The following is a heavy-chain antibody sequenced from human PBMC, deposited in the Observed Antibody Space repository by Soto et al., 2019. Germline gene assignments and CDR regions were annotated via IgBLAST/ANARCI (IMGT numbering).Heavy chain of an antibody. V-gene: IGHV3-23*01. CDR1: GFTLSSYA. Sequence: EVQMLESGGGLVQPGGSLRLSCAASGFTLSSYALSWVHQAPGKGLEWVSGISGSGDFTFDADSVRGRFTIPRDNSMNTLYLQMNSLRVEDTAVYYCARGPTIFGVGVDAFDIWGQGTMATVSS. CDR3: ARGPTIFGVGVDAFDI. J-gene: IGHJ3*02. CDR2: ISGSGDFT. D-gene: IGHD3-3*01.